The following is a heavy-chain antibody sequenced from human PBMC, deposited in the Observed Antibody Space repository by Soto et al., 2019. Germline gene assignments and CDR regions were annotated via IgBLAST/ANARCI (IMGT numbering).Heavy chain of an antibody. CDR2: IYWDDDT. Sequence: QITLKESGPTLVKPTQTLTLTCTFSGFSLSTSGVGVGWIRQPPGKALEWLALIYWDDDTRDSPSLKSRLTITKDTSKNQVVLTMTNMDPVDTATYYCAHSLYDYGRGTNWFDPWGQGTLVTVSS. D-gene: IGHD3-16*01. CDR3: AHSLYDYGRGTNWFDP. V-gene: IGHV2-5*02. CDR1: GFSLSTSGVG. J-gene: IGHJ5*02.